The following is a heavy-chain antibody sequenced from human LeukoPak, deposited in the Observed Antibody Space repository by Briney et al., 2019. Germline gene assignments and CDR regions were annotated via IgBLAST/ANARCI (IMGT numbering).Heavy chain of an antibody. CDR1: GFTFSNYG. J-gene: IGHJ4*02. D-gene: IGHD5-12*01. CDR2: IWYDGSNK. Sequence: GRSLRLACAASGFTFSNYGMHWVRQAPGKGLEWVALIWYDGSNKYYTDSVKGRFTISRDNSKNTLYLQMNSLRAEDTAVYYCAREMGLNIVATFGYWGQGTLVTVSS. V-gene: IGHV3-33*01. CDR3: AREMGLNIVATFGY.